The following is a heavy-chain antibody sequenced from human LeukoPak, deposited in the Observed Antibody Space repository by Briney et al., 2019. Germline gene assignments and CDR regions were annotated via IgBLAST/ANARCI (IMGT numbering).Heavy chain of an antibody. D-gene: IGHD6-19*01. CDR3: ARATTGYSSGWYSDIWGRAGKGYFDY. CDR2: IYYSGST. Sequence: PSQTLSLTCTVSGGSVSSGSYYWSWIRQPPGKGLEWIGYIYYSGSTNYNPSLKSRVTISVDTSKNQFSLKLSSVTAADTAVYYCARATTGYSSGWYSDIWGRAGKGYFDYWGQGTLVTVSS. J-gene: IGHJ4*02. V-gene: IGHV4-61*01. CDR1: GGSVSSGSYY.